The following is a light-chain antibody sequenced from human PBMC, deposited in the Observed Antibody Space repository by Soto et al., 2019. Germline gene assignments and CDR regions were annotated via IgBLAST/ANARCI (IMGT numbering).Light chain of an antibody. CDR3: QQYKNHRGT. J-gene: IGKJ1*01. V-gene: IGKV1-5*03. Sequence: DIQMTQSPSTLSASVGDRVTITCRTSQSISSWLASYQQKPGKAPKLLINKASSIESGFPSRFSGSASGTEVTLSISSLHRDDFATYYCQQYKNHRGTVAKGTKVDIK. CDR1: QSISSW. CDR2: KAS.